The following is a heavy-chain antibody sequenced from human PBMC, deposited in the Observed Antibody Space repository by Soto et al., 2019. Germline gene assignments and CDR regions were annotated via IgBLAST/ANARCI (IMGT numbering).Heavy chain of an antibody. CDR3: AAGVVAMGW. CDR1: GYPFSDYT. D-gene: IGHD5-12*01. CDR2: INAGNGNT. V-gene: IGHV1-3*01. Sequence: QVLLVQSGAEVKKPGASVKVSCKASGYPFSDYTLHWVRQAPGQRPECVGWINAGNGNTRYSEKFQGRVTLTADPSSSTAYIELSGLRSEDTAVYYCAAGVVAMGWWGQGTLVTVSS. J-gene: IGHJ4*01.